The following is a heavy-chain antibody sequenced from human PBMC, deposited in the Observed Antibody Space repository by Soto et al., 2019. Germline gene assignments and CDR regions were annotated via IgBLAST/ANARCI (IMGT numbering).Heavy chain of an antibody. CDR3: APGGYCSSNSCSRYYYYGIGV. D-gene: IGHD2-2*01. CDR2: ISGSGDST. CDR1: GFTFRSYT. J-gene: IGHJ6*02. Sequence: EVQLLESGGGLVQPGGSLRLSCAASGFTFRSYTMSWVRQAPGKGLEWVSSISGSGDSTYYADSVKGRFTISRDNSKNTLYLPMDTRGAEDTAVYFCAPGGYCSSNSCSRYYYYGIGVWRQGTTVTVSS. V-gene: IGHV3-23*01.